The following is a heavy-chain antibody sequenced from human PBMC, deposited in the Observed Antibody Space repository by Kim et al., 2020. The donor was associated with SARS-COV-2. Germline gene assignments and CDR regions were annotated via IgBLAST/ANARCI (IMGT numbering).Heavy chain of an antibody. D-gene: IGHD3-3*01. V-gene: IGHV3-30*18. CDR3: AKDGITLFGVVIMYYFDY. Sequence: GGSLRLSCAASGFTFSNYGMHWVRQAPGKGLEWVAVISYDGNNKYYADSVKGRFTISRDISKNTLYLQMNSLRAEDTAVYYCAKDGITLFGVVIMYYFDYWGQGALVTVSS. CDR2: ISYDGNNK. CDR1: GFTFSNYG. J-gene: IGHJ4*02.